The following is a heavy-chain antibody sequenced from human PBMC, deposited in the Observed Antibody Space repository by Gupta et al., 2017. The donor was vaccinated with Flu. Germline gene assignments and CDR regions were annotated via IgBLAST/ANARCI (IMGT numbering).Heavy chain of an antibody. CDR2: ISGSGGST. D-gene: IGHD1-7*01. CDR1: GFTFSNYA. CDR3: AKPNGFNWNYKEY. J-gene: IGHJ4*02. Sequence: EVQMLESGGGLVQPGGSLRLSCAASGFTFSNYAMSWVRQAPGKGLEWVSGISGSGGSTYYADSVKGRFTISRDNFKDTLYLQMNSLRAEDTAIYYCAKPNGFNWNYKEYWGQGTLVTVSS. V-gene: IGHV3-23*01.